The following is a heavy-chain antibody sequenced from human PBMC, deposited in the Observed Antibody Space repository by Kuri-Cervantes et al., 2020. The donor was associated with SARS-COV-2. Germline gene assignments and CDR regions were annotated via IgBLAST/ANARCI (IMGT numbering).Heavy chain of an antibody. Sequence: LSLTCAASGFTFSDYYMSWICQAPGKGLEWVSYISSSSSYTNYADSVKGRFTISRDNAKNSLYLQMNSLRAEDTAVYYCARDAQVLDYWGQGTLVTVSS. CDR1: GFTFSDYY. D-gene: IGHD2-2*01. J-gene: IGHJ4*02. CDR2: ISSSSSYT. V-gene: IGHV3-11*06. CDR3: ARDAQVLDY.